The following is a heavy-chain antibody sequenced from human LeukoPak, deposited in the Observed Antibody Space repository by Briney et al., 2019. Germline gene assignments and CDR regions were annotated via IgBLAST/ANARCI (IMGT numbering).Heavy chain of an antibody. CDR1: GFTFSSYS. V-gene: IGHV3-21*01. J-gene: IGHJ3*02. D-gene: IGHD2-21*02. CDR2: ISSSSSYI. Sequence: GGSLRLSCAASGFTFSSYSMNWVRQASGKGLEWVSSISSSSSYIYYADSVKGRFTISRDNAKNSLYLQMNSLRAEDTDVYYCSRERAVVVTAGRYAFDIWGQGTMVTVSS. CDR3: SRERAVVVTAGRYAFDI.